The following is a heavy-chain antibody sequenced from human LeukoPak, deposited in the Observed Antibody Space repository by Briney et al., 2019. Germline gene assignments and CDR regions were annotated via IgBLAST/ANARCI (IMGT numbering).Heavy chain of an antibody. D-gene: IGHD3-3*01. J-gene: IGHJ4*02. V-gene: IGHV3-30*12. CDR1: GFTFNNYG. CDR3: ARGGGEWHVDY. CDR2: ISYDGTRK. Sequence: GGSLRLSCAASGFTFNNYGMNWVRQAPGKGPEWVAVISYDGTRKYYMDSVKGRFTISRDDTRNTAYLQMNSLRAEDTAVYYCARGGGEWHVDYWGQGTLVTVSS.